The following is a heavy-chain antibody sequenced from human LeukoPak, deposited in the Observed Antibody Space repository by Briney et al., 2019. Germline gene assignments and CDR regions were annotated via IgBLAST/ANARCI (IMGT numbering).Heavy chain of an antibody. CDR1: GGSFSGYY. J-gene: IGHJ5*02. V-gene: IGHV4-34*01. CDR2: IYYSGST. CDR3: ARPGYSGSYYWFDP. D-gene: IGHD1-26*01. Sequence: PSETLSLTCAVYGGSFSGYYWSWIRQPPGKGLEWIGSIYYSGSTYYNPSLKSRVTISVDTSKNQFSLKLSSVTAADTAVYYCARPGYSGSYYWFDPWGQGTLVTVSS.